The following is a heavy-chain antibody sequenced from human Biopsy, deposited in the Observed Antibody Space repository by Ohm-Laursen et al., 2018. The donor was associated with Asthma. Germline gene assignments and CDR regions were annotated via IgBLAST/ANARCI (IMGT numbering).Heavy chain of an antibody. D-gene: IGHD4-17*01. J-gene: IGHJ4*02. Sequence: EASVKVSCKASGGSFSNFAFSWVRQAPGQGLEWMGGHDHEEGGTVNARRFQGRVTMTEDTSTDTAYMELSSLSSDDTAVYYCASDFPKDYVRYNFQFWGQGTLVTVSS. V-gene: IGHV1-24*01. CDR2: HDHEEGGT. CDR3: ASDFPKDYVRYNFQF. CDR1: GGSFSNFA.